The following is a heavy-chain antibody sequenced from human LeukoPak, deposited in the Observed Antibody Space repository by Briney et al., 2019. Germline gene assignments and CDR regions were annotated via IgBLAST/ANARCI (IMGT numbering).Heavy chain of an antibody. CDR2: IYTSGTT. J-gene: IGHJ5*02. V-gene: IGHV4-61*02. D-gene: IGHD4-17*01. CDR1: GGSISSGSYY. Sequence: SQTLSLTCTVSGGSISSGSYYWSWIRQPAGTGLEWIGRIYTSGTTNYNPSLKSRVTISVDTSKNQLSLKLCSVTAADTAVYYCARFRSNGDYWFDPWGQGTLVTVSS. CDR3: ARFRSNGDYWFDP.